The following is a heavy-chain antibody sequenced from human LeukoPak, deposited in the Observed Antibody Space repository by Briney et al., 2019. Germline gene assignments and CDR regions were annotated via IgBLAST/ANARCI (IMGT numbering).Heavy chain of an antibody. CDR3: ARVADWNYVFDY. J-gene: IGHJ4*02. D-gene: IGHD1-7*01. CDR2: INHSGST. Sequence: SETLSLTCAVYGGSFSGYYWSWIRQPPGKGLEWIGEINHSGSTNYNPSLKSRVTISVDTSKNQFSLKLSSVTAADTAVYYCARVADWNYVFDYWGQGTLVTVSS. CDR1: GGSFSGYY. V-gene: IGHV4-34*01.